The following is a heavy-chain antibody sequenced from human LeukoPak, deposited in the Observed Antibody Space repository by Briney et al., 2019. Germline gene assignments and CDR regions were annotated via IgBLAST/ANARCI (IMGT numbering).Heavy chain of an antibody. CDR2: IIPIFGTA. CDR3: ARGRPHYDSSGYLSSYFAY. D-gene: IGHD3-22*01. J-gene: IGHJ4*02. CDR1: GGTFSSYA. Sequence: ASVKVSCKASGGTFSSYAISWVRQAPGQGLEWMGGIIPIFGTANYAQKFQGRVTITADESTSTAYMELSSLRSEETAVYYCARGRPHYDSSGYLSSYFAYWGQGTLVTVSS. V-gene: IGHV1-69*13.